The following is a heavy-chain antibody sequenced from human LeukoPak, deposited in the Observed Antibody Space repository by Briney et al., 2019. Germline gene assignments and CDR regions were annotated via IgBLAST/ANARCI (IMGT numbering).Heavy chain of an antibody. Sequence: GGSLRLSCAASGFTFSSYAMSWVRQAPGKGLEWVSAISDSGGSTYYADSVKGRFTISRDNSKNTLYLQMNSLRAEDTAVYYCAKAPIHYDFWSGYYWCFDYWGQGTLVTVSS. J-gene: IGHJ4*02. V-gene: IGHV3-23*01. CDR2: ISDSGGST. CDR1: GFTFSSYA. D-gene: IGHD3-3*01. CDR3: AKAPIHYDFWSGYYWCFDY.